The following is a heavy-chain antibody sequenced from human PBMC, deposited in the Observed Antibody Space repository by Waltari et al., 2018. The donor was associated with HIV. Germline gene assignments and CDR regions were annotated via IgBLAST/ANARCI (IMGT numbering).Heavy chain of an antibody. J-gene: IGHJ5*02. CDR3: ASRGGTVTTRRFDP. D-gene: IGHD4-17*01. CDR2: FYYSGRT. CDR1: GGSISSSPYY. Sequence: QLQLQESGPGLVKPSETLSLTCTVSGGSISSSPYYWGWIRQPPGKGLEWIGSFYYSGRTYSNPSLKSRVTISVDTSKNQFSRKLSSVTAADTAVYYCASRGGTVTTRRFDPWGQGTLVTVSS. V-gene: IGHV4-39*01.